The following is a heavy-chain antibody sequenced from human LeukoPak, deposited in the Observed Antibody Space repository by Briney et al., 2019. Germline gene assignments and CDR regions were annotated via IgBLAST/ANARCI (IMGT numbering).Heavy chain of an antibody. J-gene: IGHJ4*02. CDR2: IYYSGST. Sequence: SGTLSLTCTVSGGSISNGDHYWSWIRQHPGKGLEWIGHIYYSGSTYYNPSLKSRGIISVETSKNQFSLKLSSVTAADTAVYHCAREAMYSYGNNFDYWGQGTLVTVSS. D-gene: IGHD5-18*01. V-gene: IGHV4-31*03. CDR1: GGSISNGDHY. CDR3: AREAMYSYGNNFDY.